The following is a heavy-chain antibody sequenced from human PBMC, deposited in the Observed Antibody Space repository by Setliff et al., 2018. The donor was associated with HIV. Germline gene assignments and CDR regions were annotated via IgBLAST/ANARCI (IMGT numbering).Heavy chain of an antibody. CDR2: ISYSGTT. CDR1: GGSIGSYR. J-gene: IGHJ4*02. Sequence: SETLSLTCAVFGGSIGSYRWNWIRQTPGKGLEWIGFISYSGTTDYNPSLKSRVTISIDTSKNQFSLKLTSVTAADTAVYYCARADYDSGTYYFDYWGRGLLVTVSS. D-gene: IGHD3-22*01. CDR3: ARADYDSGTYYFDY. V-gene: IGHV4-59*08.